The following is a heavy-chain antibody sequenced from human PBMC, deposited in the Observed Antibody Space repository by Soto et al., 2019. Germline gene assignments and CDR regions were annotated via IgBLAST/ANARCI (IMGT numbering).Heavy chain of an antibody. V-gene: IGHV1-69*02. Sequence: QVQLVQSGAEVKKPGSSVQVSCKASGGTFISYTITWVRQAPGQGLEWMGRIIPVLGVPTYAQKFQGRVTIPADKSTSTVYMELFSLRSEDTAVYYCATENFDTAGPPVDWYFDLWGRGTLVTVSS. D-gene: IGHD2-8*02. CDR2: IIPVLGVP. CDR3: ATENFDTAGPPVDWYFDL. J-gene: IGHJ2*01. CDR1: GGTFISYT.